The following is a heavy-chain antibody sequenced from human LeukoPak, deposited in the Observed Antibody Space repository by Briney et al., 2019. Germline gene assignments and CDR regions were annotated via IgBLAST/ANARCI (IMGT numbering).Heavy chain of an antibody. Sequence: GGSLRLSCAASGFTFSSYWMSWVRQAPGKGLEWVANIKQDGSEKYYVDSVKGRFTISRDNAKNSLYLQMNSLRAEDTAVYYCARQPWGQQLVWFDYWGQGTLVTVSS. J-gene: IGHJ4*02. D-gene: IGHD6-13*01. CDR3: ARQPWGQQLVWFDY. CDR1: GFTFSSYW. V-gene: IGHV3-7*01. CDR2: IKQDGSEK.